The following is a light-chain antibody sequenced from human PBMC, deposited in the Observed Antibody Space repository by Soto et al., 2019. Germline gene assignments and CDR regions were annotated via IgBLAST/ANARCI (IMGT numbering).Light chain of an antibody. CDR1: QSISNW. Sequence: DIQMTQSPSTLSASVGDRVTIIFRASQSISNWLAWYQQKPGKAPKLLIYLASSLESGVPSRFSGSGSGTEFTLTISNLQPDDFATYYCQQSNTYSWTFGQGTKVDI. J-gene: IGKJ1*01. V-gene: IGKV1-5*03. CDR3: QQSNTYSWT. CDR2: LAS.